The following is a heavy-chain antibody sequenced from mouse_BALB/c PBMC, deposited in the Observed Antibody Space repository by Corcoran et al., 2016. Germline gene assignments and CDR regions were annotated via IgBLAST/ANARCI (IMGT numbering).Heavy chain of an antibody. J-gene: IGHJ3*01. V-gene: IGHV14-1*02. D-gene: IGHD2-4*01. CDR2: IDPENGNT. CDR1: GFNIKDYY. CDR3: ASIYYDYAWFAY. Sequence: EVQLQQSGAELVRPGALVKLSCKASGFNIKDYYMHWVKQRPEQGLEWIGWIDPENGNTIYDPKFQGKASITADTTSNTAYLQLSSLTSEDTAVYYCASIYYDYAWFAYWGQGILVTVSA.